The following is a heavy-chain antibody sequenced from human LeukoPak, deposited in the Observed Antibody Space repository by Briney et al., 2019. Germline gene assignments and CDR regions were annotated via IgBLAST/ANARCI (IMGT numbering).Heavy chain of an antibody. CDR3: AREYGGTSWYYFDY. J-gene: IGHJ4*02. V-gene: IGHV4-59*12. D-gene: IGHD4-23*01. CDR1: GGSISSFH. CDR2: IYYSGST. Sequence: KPSETLSLTCTVSGGSISSFHWSWIRQPPGKGLEWIGYIYYSGSTNYNPSLKSRVTISVDTSKTQFSLELSSVTAADTAVYYCAREYGGTSWYYFDYWGQGTLVTVSS.